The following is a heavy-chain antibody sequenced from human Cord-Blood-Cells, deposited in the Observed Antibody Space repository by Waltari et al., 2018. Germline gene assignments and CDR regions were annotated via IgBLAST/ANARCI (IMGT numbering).Heavy chain of an antibody. D-gene: IGHD2-2*01. CDR2: IYHSGRT. V-gene: IGHV4-38-2*02. Sequence: QVQLQESGPGLVKPSETLSLTCTVSGYSISSGYYWGWIRQPPGKGLEWIGSIYHSGRTYYNPSRKRRVTISVDTSKNQFSLKLSSVTAADTAVYYCASGVVVPANYWFDPWGQGTLVTVSS. J-gene: IGHJ5*02. CDR1: GYSISSGYY. CDR3: ASGVVVPANYWFDP.